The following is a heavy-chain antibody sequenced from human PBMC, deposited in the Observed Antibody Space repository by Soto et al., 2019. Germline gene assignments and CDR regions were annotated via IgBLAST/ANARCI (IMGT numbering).Heavy chain of an antibody. V-gene: IGHV3-23*01. D-gene: IGHD2-21*02. Sequence: EVQLLESGGGLVHPGGSLRLSCAASGFTFSSYAMSWVRQAPGKGPAWVSNIIGSGGSTYYAEPVKGRFTISRDNSKNTLSLQMNSLRAEDTAVYYCAKGVGDCGGDCPMYYSGHRPMVTVSS. J-gene: IGHJ4*01. CDR1: GFTFSSYA. CDR3: AKGVGDCGGDCPMYY. CDR2: IIGSGGST.